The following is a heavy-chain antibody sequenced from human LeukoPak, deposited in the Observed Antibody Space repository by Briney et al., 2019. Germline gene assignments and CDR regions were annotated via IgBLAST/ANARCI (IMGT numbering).Heavy chain of an antibody. CDR3: AKSDYDLGYFDL. CDR1: GGSISSSSYY. D-gene: IGHD5-12*01. V-gene: IGHV4-61*05. CDR2: ISYSGST. Sequence: PSETLSLTCTVSGGSISSSSYYWGWIRQPPGKGLEWIGYISYSGSTNYSPSLKTRVTISGDTSKDQFSLRLSSVTAADTAVYYCAKSDYDLGYFDLWGRGTLVTVSS. J-gene: IGHJ2*01.